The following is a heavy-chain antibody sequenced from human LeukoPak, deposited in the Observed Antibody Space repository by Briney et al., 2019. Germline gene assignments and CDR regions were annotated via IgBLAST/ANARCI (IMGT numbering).Heavy chain of an antibody. CDR3: ARVTGDRRGDYFDY. CDR1: GYSISSGFY. CDR2: IYHSGST. Sequence: SETLSLTCTVSGYSISSGFYWGWIRQPPGKGLEWIGSIYHSGSTYYNPSLKSRVTISVDTSKNQFSLKLSSVTAADTAVYYCARVTGDRRGDYFDYWGQGTLVTVSS. J-gene: IGHJ4*02. V-gene: IGHV4-38-2*02. D-gene: IGHD7-27*01.